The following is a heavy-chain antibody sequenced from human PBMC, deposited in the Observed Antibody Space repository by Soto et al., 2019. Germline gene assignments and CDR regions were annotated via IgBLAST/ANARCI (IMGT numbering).Heavy chain of an antibody. J-gene: IGHJ4*02. CDR3: AKDLDIVVVVAALDY. Sequence: LXLSCAASRFTFSSYCMHWVRQAPCKGLEWVAVISYDGSNKYYADSVKGRFTISRGNSKNTLYLQMNSLRAEDTAVYYCAKDLDIVVVVAALDYWGQGTLVTVSS. V-gene: IGHV3-30*18. CDR1: RFTFSSYC. CDR2: ISYDGSNK. D-gene: IGHD2-15*01.